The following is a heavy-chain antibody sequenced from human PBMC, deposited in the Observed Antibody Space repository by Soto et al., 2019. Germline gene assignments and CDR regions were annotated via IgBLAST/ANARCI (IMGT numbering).Heavy chain of an antibody. D-gene: IGHD2-2*01. CDR3: ARSSTSFISTNWFDP. CDR1: GGTFSSYA. J-gene: IGHJ5*02. CDR2: IIPIFGTA. V-gene: IGHV1-69*13. Sequence: SVKASCKASGGTFSSYAISSLRQAPGQGLEWMGGIIPIFGTANYAQKFQGRVTITADESTSTAYMELSSLRSEDTAVYYCARSSTSFISTNWFDPWGQGTLVTVSS.